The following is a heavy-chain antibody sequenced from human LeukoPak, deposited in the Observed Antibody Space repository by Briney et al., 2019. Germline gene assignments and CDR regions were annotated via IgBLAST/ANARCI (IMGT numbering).Heavy chain of an antibody. CDR2: IYYSGST. D-gene: IGHD5-18*01. J-gene: IGHJ6*02. Sequence: SETLSLTCTVSGGSISSYYWSWIRQPPGKGLEWIGYIYYSGSTNYNPSLKSRVTISVDTSKNQFSLKLSSVTAADTAVHYCARDLVDTAMVRPSYYYYGMDVWGQGTTVTVSS. V-gene: IGHV4-59*01. CDR3: ARDLVDTAMVRPSYYYYGMDV. CDR1: GGSISSYY.